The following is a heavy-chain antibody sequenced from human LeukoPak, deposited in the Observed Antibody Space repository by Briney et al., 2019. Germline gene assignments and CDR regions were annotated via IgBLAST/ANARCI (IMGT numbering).Heavy chain of an antibody. J-gene: IGHJ4*02. V-gene: IGHV5-51*01. D-gene: IGHD3-22*01. CDR1: EYRFTKEW. Sequence: GESLKISCKASEYRFTKEWIAWVRQMPGKGLEWMGIIYPGDSDTRYSPSFQGQVTISADESISTAYLQWSSLKASDTAMYYCARPYDSNGCLDYWGQGTLVTVSS. CDR3: ARPYDSNGCLDY. CDR2: IYPGDSDT.